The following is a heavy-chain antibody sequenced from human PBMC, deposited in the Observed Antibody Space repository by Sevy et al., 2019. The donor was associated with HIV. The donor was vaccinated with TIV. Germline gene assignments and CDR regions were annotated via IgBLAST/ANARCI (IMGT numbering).Heavy chain of an antibody. J-gene: IGHJ6*02. CDR3: AKRVECWDGMDV. CDR1: GFTFSSYY. Sequence: GGSLRLSCAASGFTFSSYYMNWVRQAPGKGLEWVSSISGISNYIYYADSVKGRFTISRDNSKNSLYLQMHSLRAEDKAVYYCAKRVECWDGMDVWGQGTTVTVSS. CDR2: ISGISNYI. D-gene: IGHD3-3*01. V-gene: IGHV3-21*01.